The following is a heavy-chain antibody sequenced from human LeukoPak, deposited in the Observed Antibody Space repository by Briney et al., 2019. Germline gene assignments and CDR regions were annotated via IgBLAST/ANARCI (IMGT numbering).Heavy chain of an antibody. CDR2: IYYSGNT. V-gene: IGHV4-59*01. CDR1: DGSISSYY. J-gene: IGHJ4*02. CDR3: ARVATTVVTQYYFDY. D-gene: IGHD4-23*01. Sequence: SETLSLTCTVSDGSISSYYWSWIRQPPGKGLEWIGYIYYSGNTNYNPSLKRRVTISIDTPKNQFSLKLTSVTAADTAVYYCARVATTVVTQYYFDYWAQGTLVTVSS.